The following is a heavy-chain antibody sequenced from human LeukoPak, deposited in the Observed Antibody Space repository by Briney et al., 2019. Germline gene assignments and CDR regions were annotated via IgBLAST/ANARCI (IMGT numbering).Heavy chain of an antibody. CDR2: ISSSSSYI. CDR3: AKEHRSMTPTYYFDY. CDR1: GFTFSSYS. Sequence: GGSLRLSCAASGFTFSSYSMNWVRQAPGKGLEWVSSISSSSSYIYYADSVKGRFTISRDNAKNSLYLQMNSLRAEDTAVYYCAKEHRSMTPTYYFDYWGQGTLVTVSS. J-gene: IGHJ4*02. V-gene: IGHV3-21*01. D-gene: IGHD1-1*01.